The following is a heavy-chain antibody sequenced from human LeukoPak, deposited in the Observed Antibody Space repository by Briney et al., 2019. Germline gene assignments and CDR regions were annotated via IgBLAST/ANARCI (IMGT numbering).Heavy chain of an antibody. CDR3: ARAIAVAGLNY. D-gene: IGHD6-19*01. J-gene: IGHJ4*02. CDR2: IKEDGSEK. V-gene: IGHV3-7*01. Sequence: PGGSLRLSCAASGFTFSHYSMSWVRQAPGKGLEWVANIKEDGSEKYYVDSVTGRFTVSKDNARNSLFLQMNSLRAEDTAVYYCARAIAVAGLNYWGQGTLVTVSS. CDR1: GFTFSHYS.